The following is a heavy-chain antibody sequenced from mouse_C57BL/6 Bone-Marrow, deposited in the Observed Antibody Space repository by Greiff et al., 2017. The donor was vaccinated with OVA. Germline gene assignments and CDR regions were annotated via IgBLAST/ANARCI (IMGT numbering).Heavy chain of an antibody. CDR3: ARDGSSYRDWFAY. D-gene: IGHD1-1*01. CDR1: GYTFTSYW. J-gene: IGHJ3*01. Sequence: VQLQQPGAELVMPGASVKLSCKASGYTFTSYWMHWVKQRPGQGLEWIGEIDPSDSYTNYNQKFKGKSTLTVDKSTSTAYMQLSSLTSEDSAVYYCARDGSSYRDWFAYGGQGTLVTVSA. V-gene: IGHV1-69*01. CDR2: IDPSDSYT.